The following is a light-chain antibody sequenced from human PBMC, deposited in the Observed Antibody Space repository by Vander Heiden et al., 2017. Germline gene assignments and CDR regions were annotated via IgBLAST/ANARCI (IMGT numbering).Light chain of an antibody. J-gene: IGKJ4*01. CDR2: GAS. V-gene: IGKV1-6*01. CDR1: PLMSSD. CDR3: RQDESYPLT. Sequence: AMQMTPSPSFLSASVGARVTFTCRGSPLMSSDLGWYQQQPRQAPKLLIYGASSLQSGVPSRFRGGGSETDFTFSIISLQPEDFATYYCRQDESYPLTFGGGTKAELK.